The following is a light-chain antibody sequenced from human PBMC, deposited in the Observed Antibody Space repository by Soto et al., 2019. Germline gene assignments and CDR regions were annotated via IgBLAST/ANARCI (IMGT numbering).Light chain of an antibody. CDR2: GAS. CDR1: QSVSSNY. J-gene: IGKJ5*01. Sequence: EIVLTQSPGTLSLSPGERATLSCRASQSVSSNYLAWYQQKLGQAPGLLIYGASSRATGIPDRFSGSGSGTDFTLTISSLEPEDFAVFYCQQYGSSPFTFGQGTRLEIK. CDR3: QQYGSSPFT. V-gene: IGKV3-20*01.